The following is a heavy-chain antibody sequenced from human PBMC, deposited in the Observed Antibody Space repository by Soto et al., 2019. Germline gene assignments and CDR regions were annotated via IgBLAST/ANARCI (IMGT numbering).Heavy chain of an antibody. J-gene: IGHJ6*03. CDR1: GDSFNDYY. V-gene: IGHV1-2*02. D-gene: IGHD5-12*01. CDR3: ARESGGATATLDYYYFYMDV. CDR2: INPNGGVT. Sequence: QVQLVQSGAEVRKPGASVTVSCGSSGDSFNDYYIHWVRQAPGQGFEWMGWINPNGGVTKYAQKFQGSVSMTRDTSIRTVYMQLSRIRSADTAVYYCARESGGATATLDYYYFYMDVWGTGTTVTGSS.